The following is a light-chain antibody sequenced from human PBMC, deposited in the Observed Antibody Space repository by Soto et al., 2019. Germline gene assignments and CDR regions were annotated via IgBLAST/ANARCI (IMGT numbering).Light chain of an antibody. J-gene: IGLJ1*01. CDR3: SSYTSSSTLDV. CDR1: RSDVGGYNY. Sequence: QSALTQPASVSGSLGQSITISCTGTRSDVGGYNYVSWYQQHPGKAPKLMIYDVSNRPSGVSNRFSGSKSGNTASLTISGLQAEDEADYYCSSYTSSSTLDVFGTGTKVTVL. CDR2: DVS. V-gene: IGLV2-14*01.